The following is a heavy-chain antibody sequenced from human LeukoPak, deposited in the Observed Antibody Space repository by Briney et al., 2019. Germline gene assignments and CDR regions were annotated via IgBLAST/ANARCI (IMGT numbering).Heavy chain of an antibody. V-gene: IGHV3-66*02. J-gene: IGHJ3*01. CDR1: GFTVSSNY. CDR2: IYNGGDT. Sequence: PGGSLRLSCAASGFTVSSNYMSWVRQAPGKGLEWVSLIYNGGDTYYAESVKGRFTISRDNSKNTLYLQMNNLRADDTAVYYCATRYCSGTSCYRGAFDVWGQGTMVTVSS. CDR3: ATRYCSGTSCYRGAFDV. D-gene: IGHD2-2*02.